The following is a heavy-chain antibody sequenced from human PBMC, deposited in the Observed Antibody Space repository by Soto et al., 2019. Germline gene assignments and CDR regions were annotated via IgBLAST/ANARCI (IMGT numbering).Heavy chain of an antibody. CDR1: GYTFTSYD. Sequence: QVQLVQSGAEVKKPGASVKVSCKASGYTFTSYDINWARQATGQGLEWMGWMNPNSGNTGYAQNFQGSVTMTRNTSISTAYMELSSLRSEDTAVYYCARAYYDSSGYYFDYWGQGTLVTVSS. V-gene: IGHV1-8*02. CDR3: ARAYYDSSGYYFDY. CDR2: MNPNSGNT. D-gene: IGHD3-22*01. J-gene: IGHJ4*02.